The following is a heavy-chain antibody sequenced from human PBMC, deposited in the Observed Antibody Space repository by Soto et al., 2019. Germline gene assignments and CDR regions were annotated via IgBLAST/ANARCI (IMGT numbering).Heavy chain of an antibody. Sequence: GGSLRLSCAASGFTFSDYYMSWIRQAPGKGLEWVSYISSSGSTIYYADSVKGRFTISGDNAKNSLYLQMNSLRAEDTAVYYCAGTGPGIAVAGTWPPRSRIYYFDYWGQGTLVTVSS. CDR3: AGTGPGIAVAGTWPPRSRIYYFDY. CDR2: ISSSGSTI. CDR1: GFTFSDYY. D-gene: IGHD6-19*01. J-gene: IGHJ4*02. V-gene: IGHV3-11*01.